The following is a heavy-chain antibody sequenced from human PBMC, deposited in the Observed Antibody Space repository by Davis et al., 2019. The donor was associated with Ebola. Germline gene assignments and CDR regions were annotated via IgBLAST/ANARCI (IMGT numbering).Heavy chain of an antibody. D-gene: IGHD5-12*01. CDR1: GFTFSGSA. CDR2: IRSKANSYAT. Sequence: ETLSLTCAASGFTFSGSAMHWVRQASGKGLEWVGRIRSKANSYATAYAASVKGRFTISRDDSKNTAYLQMNSLKTEDTAVYYCTSRGVATRNWGQGTLVTVSS. J-gene: IGHJ4*02. V-gene: IGHV3-73*01. CDR3: TSRGVATRN.